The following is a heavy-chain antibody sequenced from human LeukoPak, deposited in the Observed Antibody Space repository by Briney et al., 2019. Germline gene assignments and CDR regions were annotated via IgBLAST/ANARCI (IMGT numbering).Heavy chain of an antibody. D-gene: IGHD5-12*01. CDR2: ITSSSTY. J-gene: IGHJ3*02. Sequence: GGSLRLSCAASGFTFSTYNTHWVRQAPGKGLEWVSSITSSSTYYADSVKGRFTISRDNAKNSLYLQMNSLRAEDTAVCYCARERVTTTAFDIWGQGTMVTVSS. CDR1: GFTFSTYN. V-gene: IGHV3-21*01. CDR3: ARERVTTTAFDI.